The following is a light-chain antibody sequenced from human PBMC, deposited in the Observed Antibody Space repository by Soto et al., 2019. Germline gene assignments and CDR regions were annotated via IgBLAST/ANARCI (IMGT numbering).Light chain of an antibody. CDR2: GAS. V-gene: IGKV1-9*01. J-gene: IGKJ2*01. CDR3: QQLNFSPPT. Sequence: IQLTQSPSFLSASVGGRVTITCRASQDLSNYLAWYQQKPGKAPRLLIYGASTLQSGVPSRFSGSGSGTEFTLTINSLQPEDLATYYCQQLNFSPPTFGRGTKLEIK. CDR1: QDLSNY.